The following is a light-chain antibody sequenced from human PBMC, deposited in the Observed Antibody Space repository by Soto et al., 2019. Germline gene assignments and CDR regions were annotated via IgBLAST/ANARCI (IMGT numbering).Light chain of an antibody. CDR1: QSISHW. CDR3: QQLNSYPWT. J-gene: IGKJ1*01. V-gene: IGKV1-5*03. CDR2: KAS. Sequence: DIQVTQSPSTLSASVGDRVTIACRAIQSISHWLAWYQQKPGKAPNLLIYKASYLETGVPSRFSGSGSGTEFTLTISSLQPDDFAIYYCQQLNSYPWTFGQGTKVDIK.